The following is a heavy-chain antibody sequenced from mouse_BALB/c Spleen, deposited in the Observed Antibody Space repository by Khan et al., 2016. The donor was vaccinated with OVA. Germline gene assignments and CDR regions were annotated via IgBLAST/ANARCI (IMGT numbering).Heavy chain of an antibody. Sequence: VQLKESGPSLVKPSQTLSLTCSVTGDSITSGYWCWIRKFPGHKLEYMGYILYSGSTYYNPPLKRRISITRHTSQNQYYLQLNSVTTEDTSTYYWARTTYRFAFAYWGQGTLVTVS. CDR1: GDSITSGY. CDR3: ARTTYRFAFAY. V-gene: IGHV3-8*02. D-gene: IGHD2-14*01. CDR2: ILYSGST. J-gene: IGHJ3*01.